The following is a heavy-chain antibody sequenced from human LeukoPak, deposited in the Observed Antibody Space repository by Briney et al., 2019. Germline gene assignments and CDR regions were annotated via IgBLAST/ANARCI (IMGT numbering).Heavy chain of an antibody. CDR2: IYYSGST. D-gene: IGHD6-25*01. Sequence: PSETLSLTCTVSGGSISSSSYYWGWIRQPPGKALEWIGSIYYSGSTYYNPSLKSRVTISVDTSNNQFSLKLTSVTAADAAVYFCARQLPTAAADTRGYFDYWGQGTVVTVSS. J-gene: IGHJ4*02. CDR3: ARQLPTAAADTRGYFDY. V-gene: IGHV4-39*01. CDR1: GGSISSSSYY.